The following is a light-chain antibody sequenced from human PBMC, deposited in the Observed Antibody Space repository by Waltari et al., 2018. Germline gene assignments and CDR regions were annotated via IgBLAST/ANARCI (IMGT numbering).Light chain of an antibody. J-gene: IGLJ6*01. Sequence: QVVLTQSPSASASLGASVKLTCTLSSGHTTYAIAWHQKQPEKGPRFLMNLNSDGSHNKDDGIPDLFSGSSSGAERYLIISSLQSEDEADYYCQAWGTGIPKVFGSGTKVTVL. V-gene: IGLV4-69*01. CDR2: LNSDGSH. CDR1: SGHTTYA. CDR3: QAWGTGIPKV.